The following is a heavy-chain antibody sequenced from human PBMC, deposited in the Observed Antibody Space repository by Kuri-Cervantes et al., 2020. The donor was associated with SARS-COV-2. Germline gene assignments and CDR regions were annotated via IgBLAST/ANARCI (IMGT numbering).Heavy chain of an antibody. V-gene: IGHV2-5*01. CDR2: IYWNDDK. Sequence: SGPTLVKPTQTLTLICTFSGFSLSTSGVGVGWIRQPPGKALERLALIYWNDDKRYSPSLKSRLTITKDTSKNQVVLTMTDMDPVDTATYYCAHRGLRYFDWLLPFDYWGQGTLVTVSS. D-gene: IGHD3-9*01. CDR1: GFSLSTSGVG. J-gene: IGHJ4*02. CDR3: AHRGLRYFDWLLPFDY.